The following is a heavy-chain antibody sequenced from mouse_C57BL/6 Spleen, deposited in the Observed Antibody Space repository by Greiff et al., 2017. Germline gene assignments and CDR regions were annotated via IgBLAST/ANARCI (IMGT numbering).Heavy chain of an antibody. CDR3: ARDDGYYFDY. D-gene: IGHD2-3*01. J-gene: IGHJ2*01. CDR1: GFTFSDYY. V-gene: IGHV5-16*01. Sequence: EVQVVESEGGLVQPGSSMKLSCTASGFTFSDYYMAWVRQVPEKGLEWVANINYDGSSTYYLDSLKSRFIISRDNAKNILYLQMSSLKSEDTATYYCARDDGYYFDYWGQGTTLTVSS. CDR2: INYDGSST.